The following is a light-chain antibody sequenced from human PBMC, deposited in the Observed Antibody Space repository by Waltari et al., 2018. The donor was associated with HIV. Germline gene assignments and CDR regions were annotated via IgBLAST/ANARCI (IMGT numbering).Light chain of an antibody. CDR2: RND. Sequence: QSVLTQPPSASGTPGQRVSISCSGSGSNIGSNYVYWYQQLPGTAPKLLMYRNDERPSGVPDRFSGSKSGTSASLALSGLRSEDEADYYCAAWDNSLSAWVFGGGTKLTVL. CDR3: AAWDNSLSAWV. V-gene: IGLV1-47*01. J-gene: IGLJ3*02. CDR1: GSNIGSNY.